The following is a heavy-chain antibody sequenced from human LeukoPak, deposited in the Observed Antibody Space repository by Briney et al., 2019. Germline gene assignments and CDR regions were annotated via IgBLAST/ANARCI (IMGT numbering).Heavy chain of an antibody. D-gene: IGHD2-15*01. J-gene: IGHJ4*02. V-gene: IGHV4-31*02. CDR1: GGSISNSGGFY. CDR2: ISYRGST. CDR3: ARISQSSGGFYY. Sequence: SETLSLTCTVSGGSISNSGGFYWSWIRQHPGDGLEWIGFISYRGSTYYNPSLKSRVSMSVDTSRSQFSLRLTSVTDEDTAVYYCARISQSSGGFYYWGQGTLVTVSS.